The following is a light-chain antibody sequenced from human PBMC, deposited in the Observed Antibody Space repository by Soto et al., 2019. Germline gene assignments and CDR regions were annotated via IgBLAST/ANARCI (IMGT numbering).Light chain of an antibody. CDR1: SSNIGSNY. CDR3: AAWNDSLSGVV. V-gene: IGLV1-47*01. CDR2: RNN. J-gene: IGLJ2*01. Sequence: QAVVTQPPSASGTPGQRVTISCSGSSSNIGSNYVYWYQQLPGTAPKLLIYRNNQRPSGVPDRFSGSKSGTSASLAISGLRYEDEAYYYCAAWNDSLSGVVFGGGTKLTVL.